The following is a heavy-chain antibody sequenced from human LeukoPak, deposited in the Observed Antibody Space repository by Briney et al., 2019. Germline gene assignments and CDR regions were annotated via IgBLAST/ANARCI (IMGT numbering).Heavy chain of an antibody. CDR1: GFTFSSYA. CDR2: ISGSGGST. V-gene: IGHV3-23*01. J-gene: IGHJ4*02. D-gene: IGHD1-26*01. Sequence: PGGSLRLSCAASGFTFSSYAMSWVRQAPGKGLEWASVISGSGGSTNYAGSVKGRFTISRDNSENALYLQMNSLRAEDTAVYYCAKNREGGSTCLDCWGQGTLVTVSS. CDR3: AKNREGGSTCLDC.